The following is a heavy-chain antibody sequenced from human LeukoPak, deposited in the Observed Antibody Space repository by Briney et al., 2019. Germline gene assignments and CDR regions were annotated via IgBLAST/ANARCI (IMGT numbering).Heavy chain of an antibody. CDR3: AKDPDGLRGFLTGYDY. CDR1: GFTFRSYG. V-gene: IGHV3-30*02. CDR2: TRNDGSNN. D-gene: IGHD3-9*01. Sequence: GGSLRLSCAASGFTFRSYGMHWVRRGPGKGLEWVAFTRNDGSNNYYADSVKGRFTISRDNSKNTLYLQMNSLRAEDTAVYYCAKDPDGLRGFLTGYDYWGQGTLVTVSS. J-gene: IGHJ4*02.